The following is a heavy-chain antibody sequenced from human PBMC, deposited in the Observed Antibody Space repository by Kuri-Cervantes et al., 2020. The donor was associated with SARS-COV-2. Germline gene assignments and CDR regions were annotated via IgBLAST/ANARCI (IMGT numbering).Heavy chain of an antibody. D-gene: IGHD3-22*01. CDR1: GFTFSDYY. J-gene: IGHJ3*02. CDR3: ARSDPDSSGSYDAFDI. CDR2: ISSSGSTI. Sequence: GESLKISCAASGFTFSDYYMSWIRQAPGKGLEWVSYISSSGSTIYYADSVKGRFTISRDNAKNSLYLQMNSLRAEDTAVYYCARSDPDSSGSYDAFDIWGQGTMVTVSS. V-gene: IGHV3-11*04.